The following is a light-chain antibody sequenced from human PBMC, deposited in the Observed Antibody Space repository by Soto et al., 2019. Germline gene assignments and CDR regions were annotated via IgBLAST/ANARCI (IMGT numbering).Light chain of an antibody. V-gene: IGLV2-14*01. CDR1: SSDVGGYNY. J-gene: IGLJ2*01. Sequence: QSVLTRPASVSGSPGQSITISCTGTSSDVGGYNYVSWYQQHPGKAPKLTIYEVSNRPSGVSNRFSGSKSGNTASLTISGLQAEDEADYYCSSYTSSSTVVFGGGTKVTVL. CDR2: EVS. CDR3: SSYTSSSTVV.